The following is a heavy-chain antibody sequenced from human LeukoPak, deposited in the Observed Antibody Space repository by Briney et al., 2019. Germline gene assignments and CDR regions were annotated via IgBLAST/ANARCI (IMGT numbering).Heavy chain of an antibody. CDR2: IKQDGSEK. Sequence: GGSLRLSCAASGFTFSSYWMSWVRQAPGKGLEWVANIKQDGSEKYCVDSVKGRFTISRDNAKNSLYLQMNSLGAEDTAVYYCARSAAMVTGRFDYWGQGTLVTVSS. V-gene: IGHV3-7*01. CDR1: GFTFSSYW. CDR3: ARSAAMVTGRFDY. J-gene: IGHJ4*02. D-gene: IGHD5-18*01.